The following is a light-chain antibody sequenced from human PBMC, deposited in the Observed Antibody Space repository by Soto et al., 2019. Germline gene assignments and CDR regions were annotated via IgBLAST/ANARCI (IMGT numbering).Light chain of an antibody. J-gene: IGKJ1*01. Sequence: ENVLTQSPATLSLSPGERATFSCQASQSVGTSLAWFQQKPGQAPRLLIYDASVRATGIPARFSGSGSGTDFTLTISRLQPEEIAMYYCQQSSNWPPWTVGRGTRVEI. CDR2: DAS. CDR1: QSVGTS. CDR3: QQSSNWPPWT. V-gene: IGKV3-11*01.